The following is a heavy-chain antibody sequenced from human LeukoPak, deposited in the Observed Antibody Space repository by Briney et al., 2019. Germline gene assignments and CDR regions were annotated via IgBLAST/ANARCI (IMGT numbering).Heavy chain of an antibody. V-gene: IGHV3-7*01. J-gene: IGHJ4*02. CDR1: EFSFSSYW. Sequence: GGSLRLSCAGSEFSFSSYWMSWVRQAPGKGLEWVAKIKQDGSEKYYVDSVKGRFTISRDNAKNSLYLQMNSLTAEDTAVYYCARDNILTGLTGGQGTLVTVSS. CDR3: ARDNILTGLT. D-gene: IGHD3-9*01. CDR2: IKQDGSEK.